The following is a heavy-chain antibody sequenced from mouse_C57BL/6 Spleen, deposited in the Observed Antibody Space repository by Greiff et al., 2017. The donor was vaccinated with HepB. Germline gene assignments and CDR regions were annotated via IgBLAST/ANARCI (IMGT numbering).Heavy chain of an antibody. D-gene: IGHD4-1*01. CDR2: ISSGSSTI. Sequence: EVKLQESGGGLVKPGGSLKLSCAASGFTFSDYGMHWVRQAPEKGLEWVAYISSGSSTIYYADTVKGRFTISRDNAKNTLFLQMTSLRSEDTAMYYCARGDWDGGFDYWGQGTTLTVSS. V-gene: IGHV5-17*01. CDR3: ARGDWDGGFDY. CDR1: GFTFSDYG. J-gene: IGHJ2*01.